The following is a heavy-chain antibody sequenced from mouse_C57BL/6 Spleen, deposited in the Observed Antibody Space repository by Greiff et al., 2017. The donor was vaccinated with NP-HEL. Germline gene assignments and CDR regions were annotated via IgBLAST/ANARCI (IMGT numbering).Heavy chain of an antibody. Sequence: QVQLQQPGAELVMPGASVKLSCKASGYTFTSYWMHWVKQRPGQGLEWIGELDPSDSYTNYNQKFKGKSTLTVDKSSSTAYMQLSSLTSEDSAVYYCARGGVSPWFAYWGQGTLVTVSA. CDR3: ARGGVSPWFAY. J-gene: IGHJ3*01. V-gene: IGHV1-69*01. CDR2: LDPSDSYT. CDR1: GYTFTSYW.